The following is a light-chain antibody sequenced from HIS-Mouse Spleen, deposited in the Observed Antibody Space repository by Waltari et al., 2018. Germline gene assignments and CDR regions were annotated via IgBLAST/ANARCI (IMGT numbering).Light chain of an antibody. CDR1: ALPKKY. Sequence: SYELTQPPSVSVSPGQTARITCSGDALPKKYAYWYQQKSGQAPVLVIYEDSRRSSGVPEGFSGSSSGTMATLTISGAQVEDEADYYCYSTDSSGNVVFGGGTKLTVL. J-gene: IGLJ2*01. V-gene: IGLV3-10*01. CDR3: YSTDSSGNVV. CDR2: EDS.